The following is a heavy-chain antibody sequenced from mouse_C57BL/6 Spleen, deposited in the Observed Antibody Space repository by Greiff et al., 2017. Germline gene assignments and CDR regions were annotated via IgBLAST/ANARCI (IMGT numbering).Heavy chain of an antibody. J-gene: IGHJ1*03. CDR2: IWGDGST. D-gene: IGHD2-4*01. CDR3: DRRLNWYFDV. V-gene: IGHV2-3*01. Sequence: QVQLKESGPGLVAPSQSLSITCTVSGFSFTSYGVRWVRQPPGKGLEWLGVIWGDGSTNYHSALISRLSISKENSKSQVFLKLNSLQTDDTATYYCDRRLNWYFDVWGTGTTVTVSS. CDR1: GFSFTSYG.